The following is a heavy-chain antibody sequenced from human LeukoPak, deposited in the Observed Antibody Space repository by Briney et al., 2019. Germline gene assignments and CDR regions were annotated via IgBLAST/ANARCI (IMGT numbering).Heavy chain of an antibody. V-gene: IGHV3-23*01. Sequence: GGSLRLSCAASGFTFSSYALTWVRQAPGKGLEWVSTISGSGGSTYYADSVKGRFTISRDNSKNTLYLQMNSLRADDTAVYYCAKDYSGWGEIYWGQGTLVTVSS. D-gene: IGHD6-19*01. CDR3: AKDYSGWGEIY. CDR2: ISGSGGST. J-gene: IGHJ4*02. CDR1: GFTFSSYA.